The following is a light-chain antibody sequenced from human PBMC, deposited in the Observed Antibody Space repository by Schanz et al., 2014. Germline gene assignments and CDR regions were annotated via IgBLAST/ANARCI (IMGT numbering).Light chain of an antibody. CDR3: SSYAGNNNLRVL. V-gene: IGLV1-44*01. CDR1: NSNIGSNT. J-gene: IGLJ2*01. CDR2: NND. Sequence: QSVLTQPPSASGTPGQRVTVSCSGSNSNIGSNTVDWYQQLPGTAPRLLIYNNDQRPSGVPDRFSGSKSATSASLAISGLQSEDEADYYCSSYAGNNNLRVLFGGGTKLTVL.